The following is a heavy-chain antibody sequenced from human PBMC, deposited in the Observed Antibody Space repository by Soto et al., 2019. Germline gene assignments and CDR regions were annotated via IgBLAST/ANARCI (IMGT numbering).Heavy chain of an antibody. D-gene: IGHD3-16*02. CDR3: AGAYRSYYMDV. Sequence: PGGSLRLSCAASGFTFSSYAMSWVRQAPGKGLEWVSCISVSGGSTYYADSVKGRFTISRDNSKNTLYLQMNSLGAEDTALYYCAGAYRSYYMDVWGKETTVTVSS. J-gene: IGHJ6*03. CDR2: ISVSGGST. CDR1: GFTFSSYA. V-gene: IGHV3-23*01.